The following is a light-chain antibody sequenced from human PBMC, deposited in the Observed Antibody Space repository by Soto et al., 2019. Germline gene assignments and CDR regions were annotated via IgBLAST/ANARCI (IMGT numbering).Light chain of an antibody. CDR2: DAS. CDR3: LQYNDWPRT. CDR1: QSVTNSY. Sequence: EIVMTQSPVTLSVSPGERATLSCRASQSVTNSYLAWYQQKPGQAPRLLIYDASTRANGIPARFSGSGSGTEFTLTISNLQSEDFAVYYCLQYNDWPRTFGQGTKVDIK. J-gene: IGKJ1*01. V-gene: IGKV3-15*01.